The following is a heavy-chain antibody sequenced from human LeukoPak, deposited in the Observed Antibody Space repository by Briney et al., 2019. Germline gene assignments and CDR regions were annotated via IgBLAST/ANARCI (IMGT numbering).Heavy chain of an antibody. CDR1: GGSISSHY. J-gene: IGHJ5*02. CDR2: IYYSGST. Sequence: PSETLSPTCTVSGGSISSHYWSWIRQPPGKGLEWLGYIYYSGSTNYHPSLKSRVTISVDTSKNQFSLKLSSVTAAATAEYYCARGGVVPGDYWFGPWGQGTLVTGSS. CDR3: ARGGVVPGDYWFGP. D-gene: IGHD7-27*01. V-gene: IGHV4-59*11.